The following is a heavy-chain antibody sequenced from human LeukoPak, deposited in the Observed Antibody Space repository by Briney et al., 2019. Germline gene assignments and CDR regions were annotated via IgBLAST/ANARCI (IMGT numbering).Heavy chain of an antibody. Sequence: GASVKVSCKASGGTFSSYAISWVRQAPGQGLEWMGRIIPIFGIANYAQKFQGRVTITADKSTSTAYMELSSLRSEDTAVYYCARSRRGYSGFHFDYWGQGTLVTVSS. CDR1: GGTFSSYA. V-gene: IGHV1-69*04. D-gene: IGHD5-12*01. J-gene: IGHJ4*02. CDR3: ARSRRGYSGFHFDY. CDR2: IIPIFGIA.